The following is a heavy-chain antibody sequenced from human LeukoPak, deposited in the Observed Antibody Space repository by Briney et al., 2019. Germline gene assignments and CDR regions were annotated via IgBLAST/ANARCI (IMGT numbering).Heavy chain of an antibody. CDR3: AKDHSRGYSHGPFDF. CDR2: IQYDGSNK. D-gene: IGHD5-18*01. J-gene: IGHJ4*02. CDR1: GFTFSSYG. Sequence: PGGSLRLSCAASGFTFSSYGMHWVRQAPGKGLEWVAFIQYDGSNKYYADSVKGRFTISRDNSRNTVHLQMNSLRGEDTAVYSCAKDHSRGYSHGPFDFWGQETLVTVSS. V-gene: IGHV3-30*02.